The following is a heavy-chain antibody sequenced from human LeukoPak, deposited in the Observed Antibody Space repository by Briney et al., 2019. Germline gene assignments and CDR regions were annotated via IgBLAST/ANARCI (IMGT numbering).Heavy chain of an antibody. D-gene: IGHD3-3*01. CDR1: GYTFTDYY. Sequence: GATVKISCKASGYTFTDYYMHWVQQAPGKGLESMGRVDPEDGETIYAEKFQGRVTITADTSTDTAYMELSSLRSEDTAVYYCATARFGAGITIFGVVGPYWGQGTLVTVSS. J-gene: IGHJ4*02. CDR3: ATARFGAGITIFGVVGPY. V-gene: IGHV1-69-2*01. CDR2: VDPEDGET.